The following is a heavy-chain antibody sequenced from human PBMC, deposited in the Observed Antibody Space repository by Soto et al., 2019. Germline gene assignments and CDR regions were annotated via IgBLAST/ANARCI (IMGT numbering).Heavy chain of an antibody. D-gene: IGHD2-21*02. Sequence: GGSLRLSCAASGVTFSGFAMIWVRQARGKGLQWITVMNGNGDETYYFYSWKGRFTVTQDKSNNTEFLHLNSPRAEDKAEHFSAKGRLPSHTGGGDYWGQGIVVTVSS. CDR3: AKGRLPSHTGGGDY. CDR1: GVTFSGFA. V-gene: IGHV3-23*01. CDR2: MNGNGDET. J-gene: IGHJ4*02.